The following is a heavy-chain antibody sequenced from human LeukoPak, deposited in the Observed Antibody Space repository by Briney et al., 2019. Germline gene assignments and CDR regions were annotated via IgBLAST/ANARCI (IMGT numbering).Heavy chain of an antibody. Sequence: SVKVSCKTSGGTFSSYAISWVRQAPGQGLEWVGGSIPIFDTANYAQSFQGRVTFTADESTSTAYMELSSLRSEDTAVYYCVRLLICSSTLNAFDIWGQGTMVTVSS. CDR3: VRLLICSSTLNAFDI. CDR2: SIPIFDTA. D-gene: IGHD2-2*01. CDR1: GGTFSSYA. J-gene: IGHJ3*02. V-gene: IGHV1-69*01.